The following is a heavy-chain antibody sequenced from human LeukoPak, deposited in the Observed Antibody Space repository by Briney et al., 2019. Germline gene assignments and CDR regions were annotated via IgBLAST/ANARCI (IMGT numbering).Heavy chain of an antibody. CDR3: ARLNSSGWYIWFDP. CDR2: IYYSGST. Sequence: PSETLSLTCIVSGGSISSYYWSWIRQPPGKGLEWIGYIYYSGSTNYNPSLKSRVTISVDTSKNQFSLKLSSVTAADTAVYYCARLNSSGWYIWFDPWGQGTLVTVSS. D-gene: IGHD6-19*01. CDR1: GGSISSYY. J-gene: IGHJ5*02. V-gene: IGHV4-59*01.